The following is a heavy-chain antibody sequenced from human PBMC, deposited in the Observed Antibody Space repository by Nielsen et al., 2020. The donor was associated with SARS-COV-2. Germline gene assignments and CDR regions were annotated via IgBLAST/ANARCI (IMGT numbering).Heavy chain of an antibody. Sequence: GRSLRLSCAASGFTFSSYGMHWVRQAPGKGLEWVAVISYDGSNKYYADSVKGRFTISRDNAKNSLYLQMNSLRAEDTAVYYCVRDSSVVIWSGYPVDWGQGTLVTVSS. CDR1: GFTFSSYG. V-gene: IGHV3-30*03. CDR2: ISYDGSNK. D-gene: IGHD3-3*01. CDR3: VRDSSVVIWSGYPVD. J-gene: IGHJ4*02.